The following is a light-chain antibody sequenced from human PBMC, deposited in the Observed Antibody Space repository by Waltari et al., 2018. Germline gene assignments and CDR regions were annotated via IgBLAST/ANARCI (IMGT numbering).Light chain of an antibody. CDR2: DAS. J-gene: IGKJ2*01. V-gene: IGKV3-11*01. CDR3: QQRTNWMFT. CDR1: QRVGSN. Sequence: EIVLTQSPATLSLSPGETATLSCRARQRVGSNLAWYQQKPGQAPRFLIYDASSRPTGIPTRFSGSGSGTDFILTISSLEPEDSAVYFCQQRTNWMFTFGQGTKLEI.